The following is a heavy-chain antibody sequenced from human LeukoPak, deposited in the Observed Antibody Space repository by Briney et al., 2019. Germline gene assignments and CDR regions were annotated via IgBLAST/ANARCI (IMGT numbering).Heavy chain of an antibody. J-gene: IGHJ4*02. D-gene: IGHD3-3*01. CDR3: AREPYYDFWSGYPFFDY. V-gene: IGHV3-7*01. Sequence: PGGSLRLSCAASGFTFSSYWMSWVRQAPGKGLEWVANIKQDGSEKYYVDSVKGRFTISRDNAKNSLYLQMNSLRAEDTAVYYCAREPYYDFWSGYPFFDYWGQGTLVTVSS. CDR2: IKQDGSEK. CDR1: GFTFSSYW.